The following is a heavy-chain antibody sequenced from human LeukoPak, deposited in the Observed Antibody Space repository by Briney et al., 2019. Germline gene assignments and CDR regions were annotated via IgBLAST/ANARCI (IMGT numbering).Heavy chain of an antibody. D-gene: IGHD2-2*01. CDR2: ISAYNGNT. CDR1: GYTFTSYG. CDR3: ARPYCSSTSCYPTAWFDP. Sequence: GASVKVSCKASGYTFTSYGISWVRQAPGQGLEWMGWISAYNGNTNYAQKLQGRVTMTTVTSTSTAYMELRSLRSDDTAVYYCARPYCSSTSCYPTAWFDPWGQGTLVTVSS. J-gene: IGHJ5*02. V-gene: IGHV1-18*01.